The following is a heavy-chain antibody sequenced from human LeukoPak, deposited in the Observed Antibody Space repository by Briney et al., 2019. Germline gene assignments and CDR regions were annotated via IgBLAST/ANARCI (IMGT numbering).Heavy chain of an antibody. CDR1: GYKFISYA. CDR3: ARRGYYGGSGTYGFFDY. Sequence: ASVKVSCKGSGYKFISYAMNWVRQAPGQGPEWMGWINTDTGNPTYARGFTGQYVFSVDTSVTTAYLQINSLRTEDTAVYYCARRGYYGGSGTYGFFDYWGQGSLVTVSS. CDR2: INTDTGNP. J-gene: IGHJ4*03. V-gene: IGHV7-4-1*02. D-gene: IGHD3-10*01.